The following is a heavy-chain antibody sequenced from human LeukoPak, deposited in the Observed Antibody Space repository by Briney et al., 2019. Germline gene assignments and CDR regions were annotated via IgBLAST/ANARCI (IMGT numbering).Heavy chain of an antibody. CDR1: GYTFTDYY. D-gene: IGHD5-12*01. CDR2: INPNSGGT. CDR3: ARDTHNGYEFHDWFDP. Sequence: ASVKVSCKASGYTFTDYYIHWVRQAPGQGLEWMGWINPNSGGTKYAQKFQGRVTMTTDTSISTTYMEMSRLTSDDTAVYYCARDTHNGYEFHDWFDPWGQGALVTVSS. V-gene: IGHV1-2*02. J-gene: IGHJ5*02.